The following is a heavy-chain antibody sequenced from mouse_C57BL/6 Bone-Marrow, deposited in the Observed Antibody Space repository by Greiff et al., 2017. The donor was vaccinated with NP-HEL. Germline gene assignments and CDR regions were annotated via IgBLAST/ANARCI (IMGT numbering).Heavy chain of an antibody. J-gene: IGHJ4*01. CDR1: GYTFTDYY. V-gene: IGHV1-76*01. CDR3: ARGGEAMDY. CDR2: IYPGSGNT. Sequence: VQLQQSGAELVRPGASVKLSCKASGYTFTDYYINWVKQRPGQGLEWIARIYPGSGNTYYNEKFKGKATLTAEKASSTAYMQLSSLTSEDSAVYFCARGGEAMDYWGQGTSVTVSS.